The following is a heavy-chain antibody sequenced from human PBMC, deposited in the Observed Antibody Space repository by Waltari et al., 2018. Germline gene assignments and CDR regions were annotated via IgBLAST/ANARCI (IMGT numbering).Heavy chain of an antibody. Sequence: QLQLQESGSGLVKPSQTLSLTCAVSGGSISGGYSWSWIRQPPGKGLEWIRYSDHTGRTSYNPSLKSRVTISVDKSKNQFSLKLNSVPAADTAVYYCAREAGQLGIDYWGQGILVTVSS. CDR3: AREAGQLGIDY. CDR2: SDHTGRT. V-gene: IGHV4-30-2*01. J-gene: IGHJ4*02. CDR1: GGSISGGYS. D-gene: IGHD7-27*01.